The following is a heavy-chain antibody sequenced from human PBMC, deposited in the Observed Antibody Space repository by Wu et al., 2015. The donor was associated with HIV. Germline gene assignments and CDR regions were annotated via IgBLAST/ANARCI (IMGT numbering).Heavy chain of an antibody. Sequence: QVQLVQSGPEVKKPGTSVKVSCKASGFTFTSSTIQWVRQSRGQRLERIGWIVVASGNTNYAQEFQERVTITRAMSTSTAYMELTSLTSEDSAVYYCARSGYFLRNFYYYMDVWGKGTTVTVSS. CDR1: GFTFTSST. D-gene: IGHD5-18*01. V-gene: IGHV1-58*02. J-gene: IGHJ6*03. CDR3: ARSGYFLRNFYYYMDV. CDR2: IVVASGNT.